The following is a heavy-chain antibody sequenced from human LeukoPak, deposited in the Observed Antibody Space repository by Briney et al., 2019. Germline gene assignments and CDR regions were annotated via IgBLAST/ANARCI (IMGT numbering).Heavy chain of an antibody. J-gene: IGHJ4*02. CDR2: IKQDSSEK. CDR1: GFTFSNYW. V-gene: IGHV3-7*01. D-gene: IGHD3-22*01. Sequence: GGSLRLSCAASGFTFSNYWMSWVRQAPGKGLEWVANIKQDSSEKFYVDSVKGRFTVSRDNAKNSLYLQMSSLRAEGTAVYFCARYCSSGYCWSFDYWGQGTLVTVSS. CDR3: ARYCSSGYCWSFDY.